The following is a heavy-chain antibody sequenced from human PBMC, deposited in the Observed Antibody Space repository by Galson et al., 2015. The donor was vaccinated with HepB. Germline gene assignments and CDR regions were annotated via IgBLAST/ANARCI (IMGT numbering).Heavy chain of an antibody. J-gene: IGHJ2*01. CDR3: ATPGSPLGNWYFDL. D-gene: IGHD1-26*01. CDR1: GYTLTELP. Sequence: SVKVSCRVSGYTLTELPMHWVRQAPGKGLEWMGGFDPEDGETIYAQKFQGRVTMTEDTSTDTAYMELSSLRSEDTAVYYCATPGSPLGNWYFDLWGRGTLVTVSS. V-gene: IGHV1-24*01. CDR2: FDPEDGET.